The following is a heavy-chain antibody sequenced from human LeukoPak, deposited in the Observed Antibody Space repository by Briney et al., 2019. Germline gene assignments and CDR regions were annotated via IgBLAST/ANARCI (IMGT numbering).Heavy chain of an antibody. D-gene: IGHD5-12*01. J-gene: IGHJ4*02. V-gene: IGHV4-4*09. CDR1: GGSISSYY. CDR2: IYASGST. CDR3: ARRATMLAGGYFDY. Sequence: SETLSLTCTVSGGSISSYYWSWIRQPPGKGLEWIGYIYASGSTNYNPSLKSRVTISIDTSKKQSSLKLSSVTAADTAVYYCARRATMLAGGYFDYWGQGTLVSVSS.